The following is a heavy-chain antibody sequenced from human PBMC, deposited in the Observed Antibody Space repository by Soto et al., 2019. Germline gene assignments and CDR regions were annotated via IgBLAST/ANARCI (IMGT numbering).Heavy chain of an antibody. J-gene: IGHJ4*02. CDR2: IYYSGSI. CDR1: GGSISSSSYY. V-gene: IGHV4-39*01. D-gene: IGHD3-22*01. CDR3: ARLLYDRRGSYYFDY. Sequence: SETLSLTCSVSGGSISSSSYYWGWIRQPPGKGLEWIGSIYYSGSIYHNPSLKSRVSMSIDTSMKQFSLNLSSVTAADTALYYCARLLYDRRGSYYFDYWGQGTLVTVSS.